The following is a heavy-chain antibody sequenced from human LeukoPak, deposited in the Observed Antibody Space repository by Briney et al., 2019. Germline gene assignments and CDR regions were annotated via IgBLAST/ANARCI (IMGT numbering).Heavy chain of an antibody. V-gene: IGHV1-69*01. CDR2: IIPIFGTA. CDR1: GGTFSSYA. CDR3: ASKAAARRGYFDY. J-gene: IGHJ4*02. Sequence: ASVKVSCKASGGTFSSYAISWVRQAPGQGLEWMGGIIPIFGTANYAQKFQGRVTITADESTSTAYMELSSLRSEDTAVYYCASKAAARRGYFDYWGQGTLVTVSS. D-gene: IGHD6-13*01.